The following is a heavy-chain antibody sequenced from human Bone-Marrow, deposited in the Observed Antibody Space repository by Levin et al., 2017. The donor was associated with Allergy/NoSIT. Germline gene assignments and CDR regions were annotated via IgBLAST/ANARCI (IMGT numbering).Heavy chain of an antibody. CDR2: IKHDGSEK. J-gene: IGHJ4*02. D-gene: IGHD6-19*01. CDR3: ARGSGWYGIDF. V-gene: IGHV3-7*01. Sequence: GGSLRLSCAASGFTFSDYWMTWVRQAPGKGLEWVANIKHDGSEKNYVDSVKGRFTMSRDNAKNSLYLQMNSLRAEDTAVYYCARGSGWYGIDFWGQGTPVTVSS. CDR1: GFTFSDYW.